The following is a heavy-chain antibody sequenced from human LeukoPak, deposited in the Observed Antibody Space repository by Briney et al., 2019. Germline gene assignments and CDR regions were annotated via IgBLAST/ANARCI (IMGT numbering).Heavy chain of an antibody. D-gene: IGHD5-24*01. CDR1: GFTGSFSY. V-gene: IGHV3-23*01. J-gene: IGHJ4*02. CDR2: ISGSGGST. CDR3: AKDRPKGGWLQLRGGFFDY. Sequence: PGGSLRLSCAASGFTGSFSYMSWVRQAPGKGLEWVSAISGSGGSTYYADSVKGRFTISRDNSKNTLYLQMNSLRAEDTAVYYCAKDRPKGGWLQLRGGFFDYWGQGTLVTVSS.